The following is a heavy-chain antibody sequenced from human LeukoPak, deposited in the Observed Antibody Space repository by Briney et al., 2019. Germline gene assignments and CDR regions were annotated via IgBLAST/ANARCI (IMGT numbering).Heavy chain of an antibody. J-gene: IGHJ4*02. CDR1: GYTFTSYG. CDR3: ARMLVEVWFGELPPHLFDY. V-gene: IGHV1-18*01. D-gene: IGHD3-10*01. CDR2: ISAYNGNT. Sequence: ASVKVSCKASGYTFTSYGISWVRQAPGQGLEWMGWISAYNGNTNYAQKLQGRVTTTTDTSTSTAYMELRSLRSDDTAVYYCARMLVEVWFGELPPHLFDYWGQGTLVTVSS.